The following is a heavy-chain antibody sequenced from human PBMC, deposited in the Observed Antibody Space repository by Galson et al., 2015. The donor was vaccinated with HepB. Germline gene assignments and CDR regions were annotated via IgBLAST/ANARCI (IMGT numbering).Heavy chain of an antibody. Sequence: QSGAEVKKPGESLRISCTGSGYRFTDYWISWVRQMPGKGLEWMGRIDPSDSYNKYSPSFQGHVTISADKSISTAYLQWSSLKASDTAMYYCATSYYYDSSGYKGAIDYWGQGTLVTVSP. V-gene: IGHV5-10-1*01. J-gene: IGHJ4*02. CDR2: IDPSDSYN. D-gene: IGHD3-22*01. CDR3: ATSYYYDSSGYKGAIDY. CDR1: GYRFTDYW.